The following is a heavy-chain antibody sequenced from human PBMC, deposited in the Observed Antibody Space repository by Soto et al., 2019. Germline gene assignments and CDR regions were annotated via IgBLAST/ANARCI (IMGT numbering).Heavy chain of an antibody. CDR1: GGTFSIYT. CDR3: ARAPGRGTVTTTDCYMDV. V-gene: IGHV1-69*02. J-gene: IGHJ6*03. CDR2: IIPILGIA. Sequence: GASVKVSCKASGGTFSIYTIIWVRQAPGQGLEWMGRIIPILGIANYAQKFQGRVTITADKSTSTAYMELSSLRSEDTAVYYCARAPGRGTVTTTDCYMDVWGKGTTVTVSS. D-gene: IGHD4-4*01.